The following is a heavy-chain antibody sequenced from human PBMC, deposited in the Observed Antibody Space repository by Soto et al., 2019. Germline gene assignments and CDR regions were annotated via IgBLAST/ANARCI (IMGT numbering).Heavy chain of an antibody. D-gene: IGHD3-3*01. CDR1: GGPFSGYY. J-gene: IGHJ4*02. CDR3: ARAGLEWLLSYYFDY. CDR2: INHSGST. V-gene: IGHV4-34*01. Sequence: PSETLSLTCAVYGGPFSGYYWSWIRQPPGKGLEWIGEINHSGSTNYNPSLKSRVTISVDTSKNQFSLKLSSVTAADTAVYYCARAGLEWLLSYYFDYWGQGTLVTVSS.